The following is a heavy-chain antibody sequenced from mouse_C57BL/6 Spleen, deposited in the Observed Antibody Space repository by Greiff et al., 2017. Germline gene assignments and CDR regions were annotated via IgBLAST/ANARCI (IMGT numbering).Heavy chain of an antibody. J-gene: IGHJ1*03. D-gene: IGHD1-1*01. Sequence: VHLVESGPGLVAPSQSLSITCTVSGFSLTSYGVHWVRQPPGKGLEWLVVIWSDGSTTYNSALKSRLSISKDNSKSQVFLKMNSLQTDDTAMYYCARHGYYGSSLPWSFDVWGTGTTVTVSS. CDR2: IWSDGST. CDR1: GFSLTSYG. V-gene: IGHV2-6-1*01. CDR3: ARHGYYGSSLPWSFDV.